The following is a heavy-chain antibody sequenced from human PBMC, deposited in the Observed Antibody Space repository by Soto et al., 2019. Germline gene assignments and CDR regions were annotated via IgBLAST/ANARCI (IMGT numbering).Heavy chain of an antibody. CDR1: GFSFSNYN. CDR3: ARDFGHGYYLDY. CDR2: ITDSSDTV. V-gene: IGHV3-48*02. Sequence: GVSLRLSCVASGFSFSNYNMNWVRQAPGKGLEWVSYITDSSDTVHYADSVRGRFTISRDNAESSLYLQMNSLRDEDTAVYFCARDFGHGYYLDYWGRGTLVTVSS. J-gene: IGHJ4*02. D-gene: IGHD3-3*01.